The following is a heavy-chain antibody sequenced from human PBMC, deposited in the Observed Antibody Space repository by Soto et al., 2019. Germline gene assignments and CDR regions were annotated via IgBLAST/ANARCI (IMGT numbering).Heavy chain of an antibody. Sequence: EVQLLESGGGLVQPGGSLRLSCAASGFTFSTYAMSWVRQAPGKGLEWVSGISGSGGSTYYADPVKGRLTISRENFKSTLYLQMIRLRAGDTAVYYCAKGSVYCTSGRCPAGYW. J-gene: IGHJ2*01. V-gene: IGHV3-23*01. CDR2: ISGSGGST. CDR1: GFTFSTYA. D-gene: IGHD2-8*01. CDR3: AKGSVYCTSGRCPAGYW.